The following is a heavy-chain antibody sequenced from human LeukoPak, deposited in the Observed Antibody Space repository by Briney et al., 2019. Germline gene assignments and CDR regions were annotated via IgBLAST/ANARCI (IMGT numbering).Heavy chain of an antibody. CDR2: IYHSGST. J-gene: IGHJ6*02. Sequence: SQTLSLTCAVSGGSINSGGYSWSWIRQPPGKGLEWIGYIYHSGSTYYNPSLKSRVTVSVDRSKNQFSLKLSSVTAADTAVYYCAGFATQEYYYYYGMDVWGQGTTVTVSS. CDR3: AGFATQEYYYYYGMDV. CDR1: GGSINSGGYS. V-gene: IGHV4-30-2*01.